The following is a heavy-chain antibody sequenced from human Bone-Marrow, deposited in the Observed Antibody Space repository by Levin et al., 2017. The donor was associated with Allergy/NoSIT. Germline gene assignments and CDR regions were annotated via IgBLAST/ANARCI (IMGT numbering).Heavy chain of an antibody. CDR1: GFMFEDYA. CDR2: ISWNSVAT. J-gene: IGHJ3*01. CDR3: AREVCRGGSCFDAFDV. V-gene: IGHV3-9*01. Sequence: SCEGSGFMFEDYAMHWVRQGQGKGLEWVSRISWNSVATGYADSVRGRFIISRDNAKKSLYLQMNSLRPEDTALYYCAREVCRGGSCFDAFDVWGQGTMVTVSS. D-gene: IGHD2-15*01.